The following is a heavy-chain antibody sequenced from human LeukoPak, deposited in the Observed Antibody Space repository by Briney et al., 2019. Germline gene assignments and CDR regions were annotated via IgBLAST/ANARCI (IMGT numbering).Heavy chain of an antibody. CDR2: ISSSSSYI. V-gene: IGHV3-21*01. D-gene: IGHD2-15*01. CDR3: ARSQLLPHAFDI. Sequence: GGSLRLSCAASGFTFSSYSMNWVRQAPGKGLEWVSSISSSSSYIYYADSVKGRFTISRDNAKNSLYLQMNSLRAEDTAVYYCARSQLLPHAFDIWGQGTMVTVSS. J-gene: IGHJ3*02. CDR1: GFTFSSYS.